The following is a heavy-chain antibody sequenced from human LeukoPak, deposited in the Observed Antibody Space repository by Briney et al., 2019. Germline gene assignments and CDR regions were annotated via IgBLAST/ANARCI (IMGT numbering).Heavy chain of an antibody. CDR3: ARYCSSTSCYTLLNGGNPWDYYYGMDV. V-gene: IGHV1-69*04. D-gene: IGHD2-2*02. J-gene: IGHJ6*02. CDR1: GGTFSSYA. CDR2: IIPILGIA. Sequence: SVKVSCKASGGTFSSYAISWVRRAPGQGLEWMGRIIPILGIANYAQKFQGRVTITADKSTSTAYMELSSLRSEDTAVYCCARYCSSTSCYTLLNGGNPWDYYYGMDVWGQGTTVTVSS.